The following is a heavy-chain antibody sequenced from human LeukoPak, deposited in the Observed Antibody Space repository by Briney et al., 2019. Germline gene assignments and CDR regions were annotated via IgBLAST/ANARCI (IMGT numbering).Heavy chain of an antibody. Sequence: GGSLRLSCAASGFTFSSYWMHWVRQAPGEGLVWVSRIDSDGIGTVYADSVKGRLTISRDNAKNTVYLEVNSLRDEDTAVYYCARGGRGTYHDYFDYWGQGSLVTVSS. CDR3: ARGGRGTYHDYFDY. CDR1: GFTFSSYW. V-gene: IGHV3-74*01. CDR2: IDSDGIGT. J-gene: IGHJ4*02. D-gene: IGHD3-16*02.